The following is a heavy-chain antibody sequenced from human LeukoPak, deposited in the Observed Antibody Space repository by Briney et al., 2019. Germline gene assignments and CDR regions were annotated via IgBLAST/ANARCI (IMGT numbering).Heavy chain of an antibody. D-gene: IGHD3-22*01. V-gene: IGHV1-8*03. CDR3: ARDRGYYDSSGYYYYFDY. CDR2: MNPNSGNT. Sequence: ASVKVSCKASGYTFTSYDINWVRQATGQGLEWMGWMNPNSGNTGYAQKFQGRVTITRNTSISTAYMELSSLRSEDTAVYYCARDRGYYDSSGYYYYFDYWGQGILVTVSS. J-gene: IGHJ4*02. CDR1: GYTFTSYD.